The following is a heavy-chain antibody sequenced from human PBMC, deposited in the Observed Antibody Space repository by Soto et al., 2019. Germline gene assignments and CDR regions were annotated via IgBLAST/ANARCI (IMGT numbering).Heavy chain of an antibody. D-gene: IGHD1-1*01. Sequence: QVQLVESGGGVVQPGRSLRLSCAASGFTFSSYGMHWVRQAPGKGLEWVAVISYDGSNKYYADSVKGRFTISRDNSKNTLYLQMNSLRAEDTAVYYCAVHGYDYWGQGTLVTVSS. CDR1: GFTFSSYG. CDR2: ISYDGSNK. J-gene: IGHJ4*02. V-gene: IGHV3-30*03. CDR3: AVHGYDY.